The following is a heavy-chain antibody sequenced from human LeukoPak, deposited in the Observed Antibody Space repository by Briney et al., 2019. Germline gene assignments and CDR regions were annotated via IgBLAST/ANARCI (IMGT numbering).Heavy chain of an antibody. D-gene: IGHD5-12*01. CDR3: AKDRGVVATTNDY. Sequence: HSGGSLRLSCAASGFTFSSYALTWVRQAPGKGLEWVSTISGSGGSTYYADSVKGRFTISRDNSKNTLYLQMNSLRVEDTAVYYCAKDRGVVATTNDYWGQGTLVTVSS. V-gene: IGHV3-23*01. J-gene: IGHJ4*02. CDR1: GFTFSSYA. CDR2: ISGSGGST.